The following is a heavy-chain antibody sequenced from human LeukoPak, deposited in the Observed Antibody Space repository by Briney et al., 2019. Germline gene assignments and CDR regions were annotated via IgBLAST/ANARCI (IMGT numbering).Heavy chain of an antibody. CDR1: GFTFSSAW. CDR3: TTATGGPRGSRFDY. J-gene: IGHJ4*02. D-gene: IGHD3-10*01. V-gene: IGHV3-15*01. CDR2: IKSKTDGGTT. Sequence: GGSLRLSCAASGFTFSSAWMSWVRQAPGKGLEWVGRIKSKTDGGTTDYAAPVKGRFTISRDDSKNTLYLQMNSLKTEDTAVYYCTTATGGPRGSRFDYWGQGTLVTVSS.